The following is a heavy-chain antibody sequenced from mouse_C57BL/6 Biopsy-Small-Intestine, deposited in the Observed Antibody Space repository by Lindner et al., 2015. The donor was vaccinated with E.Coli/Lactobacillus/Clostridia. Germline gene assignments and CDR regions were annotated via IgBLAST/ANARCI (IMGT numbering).Heavy chain of an antibody. CDR1: GYTFTSFV. CDR2: INPYTDNT. V-gene: IGHV1-14*01. Sequence: VQLQESGPELVKPGASVKMSCKASGYTFTSFVMHWVKQKPGQGLEWIGFINPYTDNTKYNEKFKDKATLTSDKSSSTAYMELTSLTSEDSAVYYCTRRNWDAAWFAYWGQGTLVTVSA. J-gene: IGHJ3*01. D-gene: IGHD4-1*01. CDR3: TRRNWDAAWFAY.